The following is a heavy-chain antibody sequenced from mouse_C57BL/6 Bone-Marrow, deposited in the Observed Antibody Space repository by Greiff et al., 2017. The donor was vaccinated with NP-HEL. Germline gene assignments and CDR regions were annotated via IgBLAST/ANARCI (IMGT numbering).Heavy chain of an antibody. D-gene: IGHD1-1*01. CDR1: GYAFSSSW. Sequence: VQLQQSGPELVKPGASVKISCKASGYAFSSSWMNWVKQRPGKGLEWIGRIYPGDGDTNYNGKFKGKATLTADKSSSTAYMQLSSLTSEDSAVYVCARGVTTVVADWYFDVWGTGTTVTVSS. CDR2: IYPGDGDT. V-gene: IGHV1-82*01. J-gene: IGHJ1*03. CDR3: ARGVTTVVADWYFDV.